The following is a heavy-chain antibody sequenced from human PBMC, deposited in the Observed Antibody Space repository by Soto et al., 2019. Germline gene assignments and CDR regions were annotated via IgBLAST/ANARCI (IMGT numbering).Heavy chain of an antibody. D-gene: IGHD3-10*01. CDR2: IYYSGST. Sequence: PSETLSLTCTVSGGCISSGDYYWSWIRQPPGKGLEWIGYIYYSGSTYYNPSLKSRVTISVDTSKNQFSLKLSSVTAADTAVYYCARALTHYGSGSYYPHYFDYWARGTLVTVSS. CDR1: GGCISSGDYY. J-gene: IGHJ4*02. V-gene: IGHV4-30-4*01. CDR3: ARALTHYGSGSYYPHYFDY.